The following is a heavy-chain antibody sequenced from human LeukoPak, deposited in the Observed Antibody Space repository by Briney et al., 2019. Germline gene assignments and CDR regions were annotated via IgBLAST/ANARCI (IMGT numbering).Heavy chain of an antibody. CDR3: ARGVVFKSSSWYDT. Sequence: SVKVSCKASGGTFSSYAISWVRQAPGQGLEWMGGIIPIFGTANYAQKFQGRVTITADESTSTAYMELSSLRSEDTAVYYCARGVVFKSSSWYDTWGQGTLVTVSS. CDR2: IIPIFGTA. CDR1: GGTFSSYA. J-gene: IGHJ5*02. V-gene: IGHV1-69*01. D-gene: IGHD2-15*01.